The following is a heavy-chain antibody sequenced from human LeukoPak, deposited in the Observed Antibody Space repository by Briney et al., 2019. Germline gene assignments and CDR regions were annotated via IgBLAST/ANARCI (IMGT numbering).Heavy chain of an antibody. CDR3: ARNNSSGFDF. V-gene: IGHV4-38-2*02. CDR1: GYSISGGYY. D-gene: IGHD6-19*01. Sequence: KPSETLSLTCTVSGYSISGGYYWGWIRQPPGKGLEWIGTIFQSVSTYYNPSLKSRVTTSVDTSKNQFSLKLSSVTAADTAVYYCARNNSSGFDFWSQGTLVTVSS. J-gene: IGHJ4*02. CDR2: IFQSVST.